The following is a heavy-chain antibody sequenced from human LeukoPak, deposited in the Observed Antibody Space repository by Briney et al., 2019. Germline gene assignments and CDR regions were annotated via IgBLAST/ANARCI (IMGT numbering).Heavy chain of an antibody. CDR1: GGSISSDY. Sequence: SETLSLTCTVSGGSISSDYWSWIWQPQGKGLELLGYIYYSGSTNYTPSLKSRVTISVDTSKKQFSLKLSSASAADTAVYYCARDGGLLVDAFDIWGQGTMVTVSS. CDR3: ARDGGLLVDAFDI. V-gene: IGHV4-59*01. D-gene: IGHD2-8*02. CDR2: IYYSGST. J-gene: IGHJ3*02.